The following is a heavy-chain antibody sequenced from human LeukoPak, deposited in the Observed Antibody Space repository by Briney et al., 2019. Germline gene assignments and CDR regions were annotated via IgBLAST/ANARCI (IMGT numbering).Heavy chain of an antibody. V-gene: IGHV1-46*01. D-gene: IGHD1-26*01. CDR1: GYTFTSYH. J-gene: IGHJ4*02. CDR3: VRGGGGSYPFEY. Sequence: GASVKVSCKASGYTFTSYHMHWVRQAPGQGLEWMGAINPSGGSANYAQKFQGRVTMTRDTSTSTDYMELSSLRSDDTAVYYCVRGGGGSYPFEYWAQGTLVTVSS. CDR2: INPSGGSA.